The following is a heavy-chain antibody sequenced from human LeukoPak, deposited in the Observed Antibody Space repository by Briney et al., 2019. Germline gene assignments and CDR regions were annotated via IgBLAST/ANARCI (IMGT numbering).Heavy chain of an antibody. D-gene: IGHD1-1*01. V-gene: IGHV3-48*01. CDR3: ARDHDRRAFDI. Sequence: GGSLRLSCAASGFTFSSYSMNWVRRAPGKGLEWVSYISSSSSTIYYADSVKGRFTISRDNSKNTLYLQMNSLRAEDTAAYYCARDHDRRAFDIWGQGTMVTVSS. CDR1: GFTFSSYS. J-gene: IGHJ3*02. CDR2: ISSSSSTI.